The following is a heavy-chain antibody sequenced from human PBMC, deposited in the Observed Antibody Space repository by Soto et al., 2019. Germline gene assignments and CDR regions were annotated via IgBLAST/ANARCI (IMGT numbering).Heavy chain of an antibody. V-gene: IGHV1-58*01. Sequence: GASVKVSCKASGFTFTSSAVQWVRQARGQRLEWIGWIVVGSGNTNYAQKFQERVTITRDMSTSTAYMELSSLRSEDTAVYYCAAESYYYDSSGYYGAFDIWGQGTMVTVSS. CDR2: IVVGSGNT. CDR3: AAESYYYDSSGYYGAFDI. D-gene: IGHD3-22*01. J-gene: IGHJ3*02. CDR1: GFTFTSSA.